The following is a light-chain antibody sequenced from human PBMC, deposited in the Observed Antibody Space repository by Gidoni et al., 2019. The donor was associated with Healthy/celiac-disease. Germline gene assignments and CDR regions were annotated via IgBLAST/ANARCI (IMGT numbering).Light chain of an antibody. Sequence: VIWMTQSPSLLSASTGDRVTISCRISQGISSYLAWYQQKPGKAPELLIYAASTLQSGVPSRFSGSGSGTDFTLTISCLQSEDFATYYCQQYYSFPWTFXQXTKVEIK. J-gene: IGKJ1*01. V-gene: IGKV1D-8*01. CDR2: AAS. CDR1: QGISSY. CDR3: QQYYSFPWT.